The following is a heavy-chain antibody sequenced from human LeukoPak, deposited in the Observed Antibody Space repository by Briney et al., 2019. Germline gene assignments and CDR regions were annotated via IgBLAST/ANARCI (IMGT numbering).Heavy chain of an antibody. CDR2: IKLDGSEK. CDR1: GFTFSSYW. CDR3: VRERSSGGDPYYFDY. Sequence: GGSLRLSCAASGFTFSSYWMSWVRQAPGKGLEWVANIKLDGSEKYYVDSVKGRFTMSTDNSKNMLYLQMNSLRAEDTAVYYCVRERSSGGDPYYFDYWGQGTLVTVSS. V-gene: IGHV3-7*01. J-gene: IGHJ4*02. D-gene: IGHD2-21*02.